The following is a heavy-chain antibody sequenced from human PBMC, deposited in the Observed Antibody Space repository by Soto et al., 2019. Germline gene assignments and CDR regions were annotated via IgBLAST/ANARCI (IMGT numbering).Heavy chain of an antibody. CDR3: ARGGRRTTVTTRGYYFDY. CDR1: GETVSVYY. CDR2: INHSGST. J-gene: IGHJ4*02. D-gene: IGHD4-17*01. V-gene: IGHV4-34*01. Sequence: SDSPAIGRAACGETVSVYYWSGTRKPPGKGLEWIGEINHSGSTNYNPSLKSRVTISVDTSKNQFSLKLSSVTAADTAVYYCARGGRRTTVTTRGYYFDYWGQGTLVTVSS.